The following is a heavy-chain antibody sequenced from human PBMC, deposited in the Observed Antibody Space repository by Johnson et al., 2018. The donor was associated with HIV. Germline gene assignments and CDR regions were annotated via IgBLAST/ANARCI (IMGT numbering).Heavy chain of an antibody. CDR2: IWYDGSNK. Sequence: QVQLVESGGGVVQPGRSVRLSCAASGFIFSSYGMHWVRQAPGKGLEWVAVIWYDGSNKYYADSVKGRFTISRDNAMKSLYLQINSLRAEDTAVYYCARNRPVSYGYRGAFDFWGQGTMVTVSS. D-gene: IGHD5-18*01. CDR1: GFIFSSYG. J-gene: IGHJ3*01. V-gene: IGHV3-33*01. CDR3: ARNRPVSYGYRGAFDF.